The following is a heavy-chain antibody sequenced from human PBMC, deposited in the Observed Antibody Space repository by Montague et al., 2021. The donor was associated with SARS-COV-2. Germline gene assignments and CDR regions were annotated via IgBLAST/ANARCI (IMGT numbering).Heavy chain of an antibody. J-gene: IGHJ5*02. CDR2: ISGFGGGT. CDR1: GFIFTNYG. CDR3: AKSFSGTRNWFDI. Sequence: SLRLSCAASGFIFTNYGMNWVRRAPGKGLESVAGISGFGGGTYYSGSVKGRFTISRATSNSTLFLQMDGLRAEDTATYYCAKSFSGTRNWFDIWGQGTLVTVSS. V-gene: IGHV3-23*01. D-gene: IGHD1-14*01.